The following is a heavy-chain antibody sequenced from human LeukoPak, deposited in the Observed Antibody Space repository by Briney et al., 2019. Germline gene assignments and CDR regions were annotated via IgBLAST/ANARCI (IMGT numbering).Heavy chain of an antibody. V-gene: IGHV3-43*01. CDR2: ISWDGGST. CDR1: GFTFDDYT. D-gene: IGHD7-27*01. CDR3: AKDEQGNFDY. J-gene: IGHJ4*02. Sequence: GGSLRLSCAASGFTFDDYTMHWVRQAPGKGLEWVSLISWDGGSTYYADSVKGRFTISRDNSKNSLYLQMNSLRPEDTALYYCAKDEQGNFDYWGQGTLVTVSS.